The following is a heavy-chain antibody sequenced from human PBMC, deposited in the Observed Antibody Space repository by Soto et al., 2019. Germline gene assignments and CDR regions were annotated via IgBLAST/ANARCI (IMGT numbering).Heavy chain of an antibody. CDR1: GYTFTSYA. J-gene: IGHJ6*02. D-gene: IGHD3-10*01. Sequence: ASVKVSCKASGYTFTSYAMHWVRQAPGQRLEWMGWINAGNGNTKYSQKFQGRVTITRDTSASTAYMELSSLRSEDTAVYYCARANHVLLWFGESLGVMDVWGQGTKVTVYS. V-gene: IGHV1-3*01. CDR3: ARANHVLLWFGESLGVMDV. CDR2: INAGNGNT.